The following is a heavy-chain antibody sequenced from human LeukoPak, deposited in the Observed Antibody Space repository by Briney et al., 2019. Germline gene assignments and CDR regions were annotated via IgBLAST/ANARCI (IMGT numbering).Heavy chain of an antibody. CDR3: ARHAPPYYDFWSGYFDY. J-gene: IGHJ4*02. CDR1: GFTFSDYY. D-gene: IGHD3-3*01. V-gene: IGHV3-11*01. Sequence: PGGSLRLSCAASGFTFSDYYMSWIRQAPGKGLEWVSYISSSGSTIYYADSVKGRFTISRDNAKNSLYLQMNSLRAEDTAVYYCARHAPPYYDFWSGYFDYWGQGTLVTVSS. CDR2: ISSSGSTI.